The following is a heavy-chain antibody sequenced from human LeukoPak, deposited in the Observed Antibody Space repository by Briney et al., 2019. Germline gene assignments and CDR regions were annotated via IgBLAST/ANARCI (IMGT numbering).Heavy chain of an antibody. Sequence: SGGSLRLSCAASGFTFSSYSMNWVRQAPGKGLEWVSSISSSSSYIYYADSVKGRSTISRDNAKNSLYLQMNSLRAEDTAVYYCARDRQDYYYGMDVWGQGTTVTVSS. CDR1: GFTFSSYS. J-gene: IGHJ6*02. CDR2: ISSSSSYI. CDR3: ARDRQDYYYGMDV. V-gene: IGHV3-21*01.